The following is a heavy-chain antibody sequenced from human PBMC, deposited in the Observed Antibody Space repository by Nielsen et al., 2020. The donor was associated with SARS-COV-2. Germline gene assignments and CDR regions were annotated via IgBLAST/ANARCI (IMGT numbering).Heavy chain of an antibody. CDR2: ISWNSGSI. D-gene: IGHD3-10*01. Sequence: SLKISCAASGFTFDDYAMHWVRQAPGKGLEWVSGISWNSGSIGYADSVKGRFTIPRDNAKNSLYLQMNSLRAEDTAVYYCARDNPFTVWFGELTGRNAMDVWGQGTTVTVSS. CDR3: ARDNPFTVWFGELTGRNAMDV. CDR1: GFTFDDYA. J-gene: IGHJ6*02. V-gene: IGHV3-9*01.